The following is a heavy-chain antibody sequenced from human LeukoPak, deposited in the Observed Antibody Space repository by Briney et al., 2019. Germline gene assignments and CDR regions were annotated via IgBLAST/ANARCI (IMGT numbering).Heavy chain of an antibody. J-gene: IGHJ6*02. D-gene: IGHD3-10*01. V-gene: IGHV3-53*04. CDR1: GFTVSSNY. CDR2: IYSGGST. Sequence: PGGSLRLSCAASGFTVSSNYMSWVRQAPGKGLEWVSVIYSGGSTYYADSVKGRFTISRHNSKNTLYLQMSSLRAEDTAVYYCARDLTMVRGYYYYGMDVWGQGTTVTVSS. CDR3: ARDLTMVRGYYYYGMDV.